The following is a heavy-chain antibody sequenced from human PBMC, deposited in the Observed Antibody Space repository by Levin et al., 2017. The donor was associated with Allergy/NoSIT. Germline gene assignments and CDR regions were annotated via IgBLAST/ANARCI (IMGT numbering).Heavy chain of an antibody. CDR2: IYSSGGT. CDR1: GDSLNNYF. D-gene: IGHD4-17*01. J-gene: IGHJ5*01. CDR3: AKGDCGDYGWFDS. Sequence: PSETLSLTCTVSGDSLNNYFWSWIRQPPGKGLEWIGYIYSSGGTNCNPPLKRRVTMSVDMTKNHFSLRLRSGTAAHTAVYYRAKGDCGDYGWFDSWGQGTLVTVSS. V-gene: IGHV4-59*12.